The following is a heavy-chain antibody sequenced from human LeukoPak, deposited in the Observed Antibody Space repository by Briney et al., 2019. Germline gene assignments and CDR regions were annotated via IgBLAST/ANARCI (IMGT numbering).Heavy chain of an antibody. CDR2: IWYDGSNK. V-gene: IGHV3-33*01. CDR1: GFTFSSYG. J-gene: IGHJ3*02. CDR3: ARGDCTETGCYGDTFDI. Sequence: GGSLRLSCAASGFTFSSYGMHWVRQAPGKGLEWVAVIWYDGSNKYYADSVKGRFTISRDNSKNTLYLQMNSLRAEDTAVYYCARGDCTETGCYGDTFDIWGQGTMVTVSS. D-gene: IGHD2-8*02.